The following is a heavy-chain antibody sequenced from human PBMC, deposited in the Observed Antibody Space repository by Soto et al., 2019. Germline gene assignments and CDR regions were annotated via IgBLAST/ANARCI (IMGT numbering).Heavy chain of an antibody. J-gene: IGHJ6*02. CDR3: ARRVTGTYYYGMDV. CDR2: IYSGGST. D-gene: IGHD1-7*01. Sequence: EVQLVESGGGLIQPGGSLRLSCAASGFTVSSNYMSWVRQAPGKGLEWVSVIYSGGSTYYADSVKGRFTISRDNSKNTLYLQMNSLRAEDTAVYYSARRVTGTYYYGMDVWGQGTTVTVSS. V-gene: IGHV3-53*01. CDR1: GFTVSSNY.